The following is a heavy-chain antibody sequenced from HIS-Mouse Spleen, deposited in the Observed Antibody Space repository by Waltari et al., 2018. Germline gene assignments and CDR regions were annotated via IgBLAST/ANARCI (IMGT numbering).Heavy chain of an antibody. CDR2: ISSSSSYI. J-gene: IGHJ4*02. Sequence: EVQLVESGGGLVKPGGSLRLSCADSGFTFSSDGLNWVRQAPGKGLEWVSSISSSSSYIYYADSVKGRFTISRDNAKNSLYLQMNSLRAEDTAVYYCARGSSSFPDYWGQGTLVTVSS. CDR3: ARGSSSFPDY. V-gene: IGHV3-21*01. CDR1: GFTFSSDG. D-gene: IGHD6-6*01.